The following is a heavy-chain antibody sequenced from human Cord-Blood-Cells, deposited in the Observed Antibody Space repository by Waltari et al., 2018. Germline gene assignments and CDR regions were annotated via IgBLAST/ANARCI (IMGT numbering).Heavy chain of an antibody. Sequence: EVQLVQSGAEVKKPGESLKISCKGSGYSFTSYWIGWVRQMPGKGLEWMGIIYPGDSDTRYIPSCQGQVTISADKSSGTAFLQWSSLKASDTAMYYCARLFRYNWNDLRGAFDIWGQGTMVTVSS. V-gene: IGHV5-51*01. D-gene: IGHD1-1*01. CDR2: IYPGDSDT. CDR1: GYSFTSYW. J-gene: IGHJ3*02. CDR3: ARLFRYNWNDLRGAFDI.